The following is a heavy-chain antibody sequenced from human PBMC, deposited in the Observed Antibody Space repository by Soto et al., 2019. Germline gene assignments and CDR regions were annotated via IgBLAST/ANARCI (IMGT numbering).Heavy chain of an antibody. V-gene: IGHV3-23*01. J-gene: IGHJ4*02. CDR3: AQGFCSSTSCSRGYFDS. CDR1: GLTFSSYA. D-gene: IGHD2-2*01. Sequence: EVQLLGSGGGLVQPGGSLLLSCAASGLTFSSYAMSWVRQAPGKGLEWVSSTTGSGASTYYADSVKGRFTISRDNSKNTLYLQMSSLRVEDTAVYYCAQGFCSSTSCSRGYFDSWGQGTLVTVSS. CDR2: TTGSGAST.